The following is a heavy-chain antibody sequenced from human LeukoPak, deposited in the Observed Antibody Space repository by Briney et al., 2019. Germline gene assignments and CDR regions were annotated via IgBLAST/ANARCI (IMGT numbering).Heavy chain of an antibody. D-gene: IGHD6-19*01. CDR1: GGSISSYY. CDR3: ARGRSGYDY. Sequence: SETLSLTCTVSGGSISSYYWSWIRQPPGKGLEWIGYIHYSGSTNYNPPLKSRVTISVDTSKNQFSLKLSSMTAADTAVYYCARGRSGYDYWGQGTLVSVSS. J-gene: IGHJ4*02. CDR2: IHYSGST. V-gene: IGHV4-59*01.